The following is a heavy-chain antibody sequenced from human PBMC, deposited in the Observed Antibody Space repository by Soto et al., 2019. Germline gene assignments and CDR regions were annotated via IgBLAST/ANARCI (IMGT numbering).Heavy chain of an antibody. V-gene: IGHV1-3*01. Sequence: ASVKVSCKASGYTFTSYAMHWVRQAPGQRLEWMGWINAGNGNTKYSQKFQSRVTITRDTSASTAYMELSSLRSEDTAVYYCARDGVINPLGFDPWGQGTLVTVSS. J-gene: IGHJ5*02. CDR2: INAGNGNT. CDR3: ARDGVINPLGFDP. CDR1: GYTFTSYA. D-gene: IGHD3-22*01.